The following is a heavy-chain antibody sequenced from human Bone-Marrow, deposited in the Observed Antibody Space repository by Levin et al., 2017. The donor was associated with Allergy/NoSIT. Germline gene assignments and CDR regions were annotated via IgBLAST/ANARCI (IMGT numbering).Heavy chain of an antibody. CDR2: INTDGTTT. Sequence: GGSLRLSCAASGFTFSIYWMHWVRQAPGRGLEWVARINTDGTTTNYAGSVRGQFTISRDNAENMVYLQMNSLRGEDTAVYYCSGTLTPTSRFDPWGQGTRVTVSS. CDR1: GFTFSIYW. V-gene: IGHV3-74*01. CDR3: SGTLTPTSRFDP. J-gene: IGHJ5*02.